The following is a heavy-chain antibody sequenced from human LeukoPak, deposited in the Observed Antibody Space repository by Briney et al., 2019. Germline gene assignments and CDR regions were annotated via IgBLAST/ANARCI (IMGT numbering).Heavy chain of an antibody. CDR1: GFTFSSYA. Sequence: GGSLRLSCSASGFTFSSYAMHWVRQAPGKGLEYVSAISSNGGSTYYADSVKGRFTISRDNSKNTLYLQMSSLRAEDTAAYYCVKVPDYDILTGHLDYWGQGTLVTVSS. V-gene: IGHV3-64D*06. D-gene: IGHD3-9*01. CDR3: VKVPDYDILTGHLDY. J-gene: IGHJ4*02. CDR2: ISSNGGST.